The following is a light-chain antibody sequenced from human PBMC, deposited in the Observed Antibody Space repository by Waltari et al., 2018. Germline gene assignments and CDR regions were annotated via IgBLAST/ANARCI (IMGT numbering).Light chain of an antibody. V-gene: IGKV4-1*01. J-gene: IGKJ2*02. CDR1: ESVIYDSDNKNY. Sequence: DIVMTQSPDSLAVSLGERATINCKSSESVIYDSDNKNYLAWYQQKPGQPPKLLIPWASIRASGVPDRFSGSGSGTDFTLTISSLQAEDVAVYYCQQYLSAPRTFGQGTVLEIK. CDR2: WAS. CDR3: QQYLSAPRT.